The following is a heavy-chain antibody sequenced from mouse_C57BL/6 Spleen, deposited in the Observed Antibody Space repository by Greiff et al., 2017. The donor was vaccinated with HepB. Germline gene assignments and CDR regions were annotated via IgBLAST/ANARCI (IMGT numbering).Heavy chain of an antibody. Sequence: DVKLVEPGEGLVKPGGSLKLSCAASGFTFSSYAMSWVRQTPEKRLEWVAYISSGGDYTDYADTVKGRITLARDNARNTLYLQMSSLKSEDTAMYYCTRLITTDWYFDVWGTGTTVTVSS. CDR3: TRLITTDWYFDV. CDR1: GFTFSSYA. J-gene: IGHJ1*03. D-gene: IGHD1-1*01. CDR2: ISSGGDYT. V-gene: IGHV5-9-1*02.